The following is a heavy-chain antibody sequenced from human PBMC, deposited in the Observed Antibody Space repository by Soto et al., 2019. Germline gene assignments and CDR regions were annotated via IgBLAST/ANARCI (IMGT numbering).Heavy chain of an antibody. Sequence: SETLSLTCTVSGGSISSGGYYWSWIRQHPGKGLEWIGYIYYSGSTYYNPSLKSRVTISVDTSKNEFSLKLSSVTAADTAVYYCARGIVATIYGAFDIWGKGTMVTVSS. CDR1: GGSISSGGYY. V-gene: IGHV4-31*03. CDR3: ARGIVATIYGAFDI. J-gene: IGHJ3*02. CDR2: IYYSGST. D-gene: IGHD5-12*01.